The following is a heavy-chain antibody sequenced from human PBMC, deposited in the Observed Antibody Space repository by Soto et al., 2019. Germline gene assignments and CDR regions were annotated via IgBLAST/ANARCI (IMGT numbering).Heavy chain of an antibody. J-gene: IGHJ4*02. CDR1: GYTFTTYY. D-gene: IGHD3-22*01. CDR2: INPSGGST. CDR3: AREFSSGYYYLDF. V-gene: IGHV1-46*01. Sequence: GASVKVSCKASGYTFTTYYIHWVRQAPGQGLEWMGRINPSGGSTNYAQKFQGRVTMTRDTSTSTVHMELSSLRSEDTAVYYCAREFSSGYYYLDFWGQGTLVTVSS.